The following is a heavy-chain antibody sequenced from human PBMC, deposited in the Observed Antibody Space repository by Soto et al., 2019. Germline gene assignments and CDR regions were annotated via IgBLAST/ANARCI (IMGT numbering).Heavy chain of an antibody. Sequence: PSETLSLTCTVSGGSISSGGYYWSWIRQHPGKGLEWIGYIYYSGSTYYNPSLKSRVTISVDTSKNQFSLKLSSVTAADTAVYYCARDGPGRNSYGFDYWGQGTLVTVSS. J-gene: IGHJ4*02. D-gene: IGHD5-18*01. CDR2: IYYSGST. CDR3: ARDGPGRNSYGFDY. V-gene: IGHV4-31*03. CDR1: GGSISSGGYY.